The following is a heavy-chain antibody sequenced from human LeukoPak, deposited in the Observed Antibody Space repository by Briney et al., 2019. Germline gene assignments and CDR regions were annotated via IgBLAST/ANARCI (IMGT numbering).Heavy chain of an antibody. Sequence: PSDTVSLPCGVSGRSISSTNWWGWVRQPPGPGLEGNGEVSLTGETNYNPSLNGRVTMSLDGSRNQLSLTLTSVTAADTAIYYCSRESGAFCPFGYWGQGTLVIVPP. CDR3: SRESGAFCPFGY. V-gene: IGHV4-4*02. D-gene: IGHD1-26*01. J-gene: IGHJ4*02. CDR2: VSLTGET. CDR1: GRSISSTNW.